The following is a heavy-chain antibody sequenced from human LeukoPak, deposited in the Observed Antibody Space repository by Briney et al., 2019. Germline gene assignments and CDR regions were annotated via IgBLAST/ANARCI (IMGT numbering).Heavy chain of an antibody. J-gene: IGHJ4*02. CDR2: IYSGDRA. V-gene: IGHV3-66*01. Sequence: GGSLRLSCAASGFTVSSNYMTWVRQTPGKGLEWVSVIYSGDRAYYADSVKDRFTISRDNSKNTLYLQMKSLRAEDTAVYFCARGTLIVGYFDYWGQGTLVTVSS. CDR1: GFTVSSNY. D-gene: IGHD3-22*01. CDR3: ARGTLIVGYFDY.